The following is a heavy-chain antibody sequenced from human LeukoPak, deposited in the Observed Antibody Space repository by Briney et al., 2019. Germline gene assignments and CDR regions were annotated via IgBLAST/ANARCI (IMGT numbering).Heavy chain of an antibody. Sequence: GGSLRLSCAASGFTFSSYAMHWVRQAPGKGLEWVAVISYDGSNKYYADSVKGRFTISRDNSKNTLYLQMNSLRAEDTAVYYCARDRYLAAFDIWGQGTMVTVSS. CDR3: ARDRYLAAFDI. CDR2: ISYDGSNK. V-gene: IGHV3-30*04. CDR1: GFTFSSYA. D-gene: IGHD1-1*01. J-gene: IGHJ3*02.